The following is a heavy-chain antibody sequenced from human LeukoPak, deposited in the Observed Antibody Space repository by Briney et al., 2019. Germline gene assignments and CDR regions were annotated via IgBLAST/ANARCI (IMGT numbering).Heavy chain of an antibody. CDR3: ARHNTGYSDSSGGYYFDY. D-gene: IGHD6-19*01. V-gene: IGHV3-23*01. J-gene: IGHJ4*02. CDR2: ISGSGDST. CDR1: GFTFSSDA. Sequence: GGSLRLSCAASGFTFSSDAMSWVRQAPGKGLEWVSAISGSGDSTYYADSVKGRFTISRDNSKNTLYLQMNSLSAEDTAVYYCARHNTGYSDSSGGYYFDYWGQGTLVTVSS.